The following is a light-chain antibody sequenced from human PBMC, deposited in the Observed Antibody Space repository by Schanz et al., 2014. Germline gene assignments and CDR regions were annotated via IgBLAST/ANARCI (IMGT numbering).Light chain of an antibody. CDR3: QQYNDWRT. CDR2: GAS. V-gene: IGKV3-15*01. CDR1: QSVSSY. J-gene: IGKJ1*01. Sequence: EIVLTQSPDTLSLSPGERATLSCRASQSVSSYLAWYQQKPGQAPRLLIYGASTRATGVPARFSGSGSATEFTLTISSLQSEDFAVYYCQQYNDWRTFGQGTKVEVK.